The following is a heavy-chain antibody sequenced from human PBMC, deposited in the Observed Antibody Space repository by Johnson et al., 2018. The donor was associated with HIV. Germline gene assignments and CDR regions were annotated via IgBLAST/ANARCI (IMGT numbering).Heavy chain of an antibody. V-gene: IGHV3-7*01. CDR1: GFTFSDYY. CDR3: TRSKDCSVGTCPDAFDI. CDR2: INQDGSAK. J-gene: IGHJ3*02. Sequence: VQLVESGGGLVKPGGSLRLSCAASGFTFSDYYMSWIRQAPGKGLEWVANINQDGSAKYYVDSVKGRFTISRDNAQNSLYLQMNSLRAEDTAIYYCTRSKDCSVGTCPDAFDIWGQGTLVMVSS. D-gene: IGHD2-15*01.